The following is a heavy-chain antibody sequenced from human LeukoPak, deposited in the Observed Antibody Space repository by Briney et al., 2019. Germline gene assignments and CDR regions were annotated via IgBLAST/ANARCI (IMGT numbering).Heavy chain of an antibody. D-gene: IGHD2-2*01. J-gene: IGHJ4*02. CDR1: GFTFSSYA. Sequence: GGSLRLSCAASGFTFSSYAMHWVRQAPGKGLEWVAVISYDGSNKYYADSVKGRFTISRDNSKNTLYLQMNSLRAEDTAVYYCAKARQQTKSSSDYWGQGTLVTVSS. CDR3: AKARQQTKSSSDY. V-gene: IGHV3-30*04. CDR2: ISYDGSNK.